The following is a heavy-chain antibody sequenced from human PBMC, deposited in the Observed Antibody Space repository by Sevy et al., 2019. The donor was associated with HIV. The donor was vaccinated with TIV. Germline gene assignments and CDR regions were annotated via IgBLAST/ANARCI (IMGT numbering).Heavy chain of an antibody. Sequence: GGSLRLSCAASGFTVSSNYMSWVRQAPGKGLEWVSVIYSGGSTYYADSVKGRFTISRDNSKNTLYLQMNSLRAEDTAVYYCASGTITMVHFDYWGQGTLVTVSS. J-gene: IGHJ4*02. CDR2: IYSGGST. V-gene: IGHV3-53*01. CDR1: GFTVSSNY. CDR3: ASGTITMVHFDY. D-gene: IGHD3-10*01.